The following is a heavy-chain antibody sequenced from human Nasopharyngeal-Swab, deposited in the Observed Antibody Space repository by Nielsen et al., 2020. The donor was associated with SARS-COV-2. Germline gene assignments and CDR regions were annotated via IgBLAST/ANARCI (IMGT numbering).Heavy chain of an antibody. CDR1: GGSFSGYY. Sequence: SQTLSLTCAVYGGSFSGYYWSWIRQPPGKGLEWIGEINHSGSTNYNPSLKSRVTISVDTSKNQFSLKLSSVTAADTAVYYCARGRCSSTSCRGCSGGSCYYGMDVWGQGTTATVSS. CDR2: INHSGST. J-gene: IGHJ6*02. V-gene: IGHV4-34*01. CDR3: ARGRCSSTSCRGCSGGSCYYGMDV. D-gene: IGHD2-2*01.